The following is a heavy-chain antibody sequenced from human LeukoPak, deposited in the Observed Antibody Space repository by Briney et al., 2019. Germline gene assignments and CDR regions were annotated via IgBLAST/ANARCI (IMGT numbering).Heavy chain of an antibody. CDR3: ARKPNYPDY. Sequence: SETLSLTCIVSGDSISSSYWSWIRQSPGKGLEWIGYVHYAESSYYNPSLKSRVTLSVDTSMNQFSLRLSSVTAADTAMYFCARKPNYPDYWSQGTLVTVSS. CDR1: GDSISSSY. D-gene: IGHD1-1*01. V-gene: IGHV4-59*01. CDR2: VHYAESS. J-gene: IGHJ4*02.